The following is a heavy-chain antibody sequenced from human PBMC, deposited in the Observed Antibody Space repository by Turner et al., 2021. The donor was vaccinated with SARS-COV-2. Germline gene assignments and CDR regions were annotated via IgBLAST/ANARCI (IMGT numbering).Heavy chain of an antibody. Sequence: QVQLQESGPGLVKPSETLSLTCTVSGDSISSYYWSWIRQPPGKGLEWIGYIYYTGSTNYNPTLKSRVTITVDTSKNQFSLKLSSVTAADTAVYYCARELDYWGQGTLVTVSS. V-gene: IGHV4-59*01. J-gene: IGHJ4*02. CDR1: GDSISSYY. CDR2: IYYTGST. CDR3: ARELDY.